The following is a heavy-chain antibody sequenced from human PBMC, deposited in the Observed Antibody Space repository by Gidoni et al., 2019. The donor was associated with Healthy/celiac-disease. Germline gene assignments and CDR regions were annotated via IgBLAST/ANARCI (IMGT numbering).Heavy chain of an antibody. J-gene: IGHJ4*02. V-gene: IGHV3-7*01. CDR3: ARDGDIVVVVAATHYFDY. Sequence: EVQLVESGGGVVQRGGSLRLCGAASGFTVSSDGMSLVRQAPGRGLEWVANRKPDGSDKYYVYSVKGRFTISRDNAKNSLYLQMNSLRAEDTAVYYCARDGDIVVVVAATHYFDYWGQGTLVTVSS. CDR1: GFTVSSDG. D-gene: IGHD2-15*01. CDR2: RKPDGSDK.